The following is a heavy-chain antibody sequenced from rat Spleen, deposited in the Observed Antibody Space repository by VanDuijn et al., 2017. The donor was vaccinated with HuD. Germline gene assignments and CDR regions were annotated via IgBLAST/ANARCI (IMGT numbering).Heavy chain of an antibody. J-gene: IGHJ2*01. CDR3: ARIYYYFDY. CDR1: GFTFSNYD. V-gene: IGHV5-25*01. CDR2: ISTSGGST. Sequence: EVQLVESGGGLVQPGRSLKLSCAASGFTFSNYDMAWVRQAPTKGLEWVASISTSGGSTYYRDSVKGRFTVSRDNAKSTLYLQMDSLRSEDTATYYCARIYYYFDYWGQGVMVTVSS. D-gene: IGHD1-2*01.